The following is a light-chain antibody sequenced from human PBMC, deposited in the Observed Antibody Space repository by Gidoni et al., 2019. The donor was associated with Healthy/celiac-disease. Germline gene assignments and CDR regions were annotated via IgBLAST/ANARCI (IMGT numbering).Light chain of an antibody. CDR3: SAWDDSLNGRV. J-gene: IGLJ3*02. CDR2: TNN. CDR1: SSNIGINA. V-gene: IGLV1-44*01. Sequence: QSVLTQPPSASGPPGQRVTISCSGSSSNIGINAVDWYQQLPGTAPKLLIYTNNQRPSGVPDRFSGSKSGTSASLAISGLQSEDEAVYYCSAWDDSLNGRVFGGGTKLTVL.